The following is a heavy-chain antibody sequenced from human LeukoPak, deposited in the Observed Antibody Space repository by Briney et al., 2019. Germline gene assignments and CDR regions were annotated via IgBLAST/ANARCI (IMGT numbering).Heavy chain of an antibody. CDR1: GFTFDDYA. CDR2: ISGDGGST. J-gene: IGHJ3*02. D-gene: IGHD5-18*01. CDR3: AKDIELDTAGFDI. V-gene: IGHV3-43*02. Sequence: LTGGSLRLSCAASGFTFDDYATHWVRQAPGKGLEWVSLISGDGGSTYYADSVKGRFTISRDNSKNSLYLQMNSLRTEDIALYYCAKDIELDTAGFDIWGQGTMVTVSS.